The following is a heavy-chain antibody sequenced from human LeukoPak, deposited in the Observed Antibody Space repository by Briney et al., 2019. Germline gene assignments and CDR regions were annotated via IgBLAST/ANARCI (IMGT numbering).Heavy chain of an antibody. CDR2: IYYSGST. CDR3: AGDYYGSGIDY. CDR1: GGSISRYY. J-gene: IGHJ4*02. D-gene: IGHD3-10*01. Sequence: SETLPLTCTVTGGSISRYYWSWIRQPPGKGLEGIGYIYYSGSTNYNPSLKSRVPISVDTSKYQFSLKLTSVTAAGTAVYCCAGDYYGSGIDYWGQGTLVTVSS. V-gene: IGHV4-59*01.